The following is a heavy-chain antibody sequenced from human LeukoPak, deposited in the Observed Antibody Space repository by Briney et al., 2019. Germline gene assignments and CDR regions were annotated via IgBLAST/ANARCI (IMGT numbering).Heavy chain of an antibody. CDR3: ASAATMVRGVRFGWFDP. CDR2: MNPNSGNT. J-gene: IGHJ5*02. CDR1: GYTFTSYD. V-gene: IGHV1-8*01. Sequence: ASVKVSCKASGYTFTSYDINWVRQATGQGLEWMGWMNPNSGNTGYAQKFQGRVTMTRNTSISTAYMELSSLRSEDTAVYYCASAATMVRGVRFGWFDPWGQGTLVTVSS. D-gene: IGHD3-10*01.